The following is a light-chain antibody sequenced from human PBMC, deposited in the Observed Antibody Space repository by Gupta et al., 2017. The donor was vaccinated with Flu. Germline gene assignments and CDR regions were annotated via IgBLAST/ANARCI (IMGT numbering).Light chain of an antibody. Sequence: EIVMTQSPATLSVSPGERATLSCRASQSFSSNLAWYQQKPGQAPRLLIYGASTRATGIPASFSGSGSGTEFTLTISSLQCEDFAVYYCQQYDNWPPWTFGQGTKVEIK. CDR1: QSFSSN. CDR2: GAS. J-gene: IGKJ1*01. CDR3: QQYDNWPPWT. V-gene: IGKV3-15*01.